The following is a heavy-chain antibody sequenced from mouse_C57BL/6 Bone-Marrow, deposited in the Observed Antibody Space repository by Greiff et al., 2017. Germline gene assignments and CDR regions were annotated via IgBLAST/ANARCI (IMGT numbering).Heavy chain of an antibody. D-gene: IGHD5-5*01. CDR3: ARSDYPYYDAMDY. J-gene: IGHJ4*01. V-gene: IGHV1-64*01. CDR1: GYTFTSYW. Sequence: QVQLQQPGAELVKPGASVKLSCKASGYTFTSYWMNWVKQRPGQGLEWIGMIHPNSGSTNYNEKFKSQATLTVDKSSSTAYMQRSSLTSEDSAVYYCARSDYPYYDAMDYWGQGTSVTVSS. CDR2: IHPNSGST.